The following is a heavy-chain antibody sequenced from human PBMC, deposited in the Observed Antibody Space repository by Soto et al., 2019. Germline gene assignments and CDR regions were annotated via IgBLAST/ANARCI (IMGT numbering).Heavy chain of an antibody. Sequence: QVQLVQSGAEVKKPGSSVKVSCKASGGTFSSYAISWVRQAPGQGLEWMGGIIPIFGTANYAQKFQGRVTITADESTSTAYMELSSLRSEDTAVYYCARAADCSGGSCYSYGMDIWGQGTTVTVSS. J-gene: IGHJ6*02. CDR3: ARAADCSGGSCYSYGMDI. CDR2: IIPIFGTA. V-gene: IGHV1-69*01. D-gene: IGHD2-15*01. CDR1: GGTFSSYA.